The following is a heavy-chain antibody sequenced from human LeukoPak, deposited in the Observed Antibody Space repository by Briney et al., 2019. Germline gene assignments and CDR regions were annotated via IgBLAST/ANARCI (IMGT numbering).Heavy chain of an antibody. V-gene: IGHV3-23*01. D-gene: IGHD1-1*01. Sequence: GGTLRLSCAASGFIFSRHGMNWVRQAPGKGVEGVSGISPSGEITYYADSVKGGFTIYRDNSKNRVYMKMDRLRVRDAAVYYCAQDLAYIMFDIWGQGTLVTVSS. CDR2: ISPSGEIT. J-gene: IGHJ4*02. CDR1: GFIFSRHG. CDR3: AQDLAYIMFDI.